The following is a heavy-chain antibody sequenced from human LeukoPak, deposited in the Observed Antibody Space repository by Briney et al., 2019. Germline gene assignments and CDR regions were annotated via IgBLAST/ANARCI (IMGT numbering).Heavy chain of an antibody. Sequence: SETLSLTCAVYGGSFSGYYWSWIRQPPGKGLEWIGEINHSGSTKYNPSLKSRVNISVDTSKNQFALKLSSVTAADTAVYYCARGLGITMVRGAYFDYWGQGTLVTVSS. CDR1: GGSFSGYY. CDR3: ARGLGITMVRGAYFDY. V-gene: IGHV4-34*01. J-gene: IGHJ4*02. D-gene: IGHD3-10*01. CDR2: INHSGST.